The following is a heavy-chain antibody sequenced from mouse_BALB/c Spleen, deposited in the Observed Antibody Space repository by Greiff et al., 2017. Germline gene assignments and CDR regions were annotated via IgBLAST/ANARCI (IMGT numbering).Heavy chain of an antibody. D-gene: IGHD1-2*01. J-gene: IGHJ4*01. Sequence: LVKPGASVKISCKASGYSFTGYYMHWVTQSHGKSLEWIGYISCYNGATSYNQKFTGKATFTVDTSSSTAYMQFNSLTSEYSAVDYCARVGVVRLPLCAMDYWGQGTSVTVSS. CDR2: ISCYNGAT. V-gene: IGHV1S34*01. CDR3: ARVGVVRLPLCAMDY. CDR1: GYSFTGYY.